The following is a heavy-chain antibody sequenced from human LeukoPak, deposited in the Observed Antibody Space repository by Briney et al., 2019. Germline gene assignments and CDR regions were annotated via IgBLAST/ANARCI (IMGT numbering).Heavy chain of an antibody. V-gene: IGHV1-2*02. J-gene: IGHJ4*02. CDR2: INPGSGGT. Sequence: GASVKVSCKASGYTFTGYYMHWVRQAPGQGLEWMGWINPGSGGTNYARKFQGRVTMTRDTSISTAYMELSRLRSDDTAVYYCARDVGEYCSSVSCYASDYWGQGTLVTVSS. CDR1: GYTFTGYY. D-gene: IGHD2-2*01. CDR3: ARDVGEYCSSVSCYASDY.